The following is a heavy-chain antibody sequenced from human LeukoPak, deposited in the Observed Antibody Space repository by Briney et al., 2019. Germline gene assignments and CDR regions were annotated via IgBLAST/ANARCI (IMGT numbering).Heavy chain of an antibody. CDR3: ARGHQVVPAAMTYQIDNWFDP. CDR2: INACNGNT. J-gene: IGHJ5*02. CDR1: GYTFTSYA. D-gene: IGHD2-2*01. V-gene: IGHV1-3*01. Sequence: GASVTVSCTASGYTFTSYAMHWVRQAPGQRLEWMGWINACNGNTKYSQKFQGRVTITRDTSASTAYMELSSLRSEDTAVYYCARGHQVVPAAMTYQIDNWFDPWGQGTLVTVSS.